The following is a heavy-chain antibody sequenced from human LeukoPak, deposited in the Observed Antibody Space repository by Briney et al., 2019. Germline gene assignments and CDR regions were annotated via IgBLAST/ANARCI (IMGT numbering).Heavy chain of an antibody. CDR2: ISRSSNYI. D-gene: IGHD5-24*01. J-gene: IGHJ4*02. CDR1: EFTFSSYS. CDR3: ARGENNYGYYYFDY. V-gene: IGHV3-21*01. Sequence: PGGSLRLSCAASEFTFSSYSMNWVRQAPGKGLEWVSSISRSSNYIYYADSVKGRFTISRDNAKNSLYLQINSLRAEDTSVYYCARGENNYGYYYFDYWGQGTLVTVSS.